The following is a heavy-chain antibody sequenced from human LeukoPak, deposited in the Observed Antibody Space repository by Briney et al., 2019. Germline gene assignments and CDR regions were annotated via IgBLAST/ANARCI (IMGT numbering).Heavy chain of an antibody. CDR2: IYTSGST. V-gene: IGHV4-61*02. CDR3: ARSRGYSGYDGGLY. Sequence: SQTLSLTCTVSGGSISSGSYYWSWIRQPAGKGLEWIGRIYTSGSTNYNPSLKSRVTISVDTSKNQFSLKLSSVTAADTAVYYCARSRGYSGYDGGLYWGQGTLVTVSS. D-gene: IGHD5-12*01. J-gene: IGHJ4*02. CDR1: GGSISSGSYY.